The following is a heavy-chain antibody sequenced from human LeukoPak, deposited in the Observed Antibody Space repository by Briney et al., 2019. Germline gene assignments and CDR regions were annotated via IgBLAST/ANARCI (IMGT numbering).Heavy chain of an antibody. V-gene: IGHV4-59*01. CDR1: GGSIRSYY. Sequence: SETLSLTCTVSGGSIRSYYWSWIRQPPGKGLEWIGYLFYSGNTNSNPSLKSRVTISADTSKNQFSLRLDFVTAADTAVYYCGRVRTGNTGSPEYFEDWGQGTLVTVSS. CDR3: GRVRTGNTGSPEYFED. CDR2: LFYSGNT. D-gene: IGHD5-12*01. J-gene: IGHJ1*01.